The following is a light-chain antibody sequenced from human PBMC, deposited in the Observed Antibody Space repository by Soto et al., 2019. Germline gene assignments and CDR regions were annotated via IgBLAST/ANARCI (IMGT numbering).Light chain of an antibody. CDR2: DVN. J-gene: IGLJ1*01. CDR1: SSDVGCYNF. CDR3: CSYAGTYTHYV. V-gene: IGLV2-11*01. Sequence: QSVLTPXRSVSGSPGQSVTISYTGTSSDVGCYNFVSWYQQHPGKAPKLMIYDVNKRPSGVPGRFSGSKSGNTASLTISGLQAEDEADYYCCSYAGTYTHYVFGTGTKVTVL.